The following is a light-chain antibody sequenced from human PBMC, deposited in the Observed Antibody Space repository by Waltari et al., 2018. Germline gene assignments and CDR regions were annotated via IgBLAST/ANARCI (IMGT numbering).Light chain of an antibody. V-gene: IGLV2-8*01. Sequence: IGAYNSVNWYRQHPGKVPKLMIYDVNRRPSGVPDRFSGSKSGNTASLTVSGLQPEDEAVYYCNSFAGSDTVVFGGGTTLTVL. CDR2: DVN. CDR3: NSFAGSDTVV. J-gene: IGLJ2*01. CDR1: IGAYNS.